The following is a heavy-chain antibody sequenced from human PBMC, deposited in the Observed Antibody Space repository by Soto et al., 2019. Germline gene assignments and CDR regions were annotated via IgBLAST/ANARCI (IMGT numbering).Heavy chain of an antibody. CDR1: GFTFGSYS. CDR3: ARDFLVSSSNWLLLMSEAYYYYYGMDV. CDR2: ISSSSSTI. V-gene: IGHV3-48*02. Sequence: QPGGSLRLSCAASGFTFGSYSMNWVRQAPGKGLEWVSYISSSSSTIYYADSVKGRFTISRDNAKNSLYLQMNSLRDEDTAVYYCARDFLVSSSNWLLLMSEAYYYYYGMDVWGQGTTVTVSS. D-gene: IGHD3-22*01. J-gene: IGHJ6*02.